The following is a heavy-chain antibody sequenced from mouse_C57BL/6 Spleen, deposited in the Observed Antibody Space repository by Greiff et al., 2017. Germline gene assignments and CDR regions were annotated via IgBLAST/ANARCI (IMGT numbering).Heavy chain of an antibody. CDR1: GFTFSSYA. J-gene: IGHJ2*01. CDR3: ARVYDRYRPANYIGC. Sequence: EVQLVESGGGLVKPGGSLKLSCAASGFTFSSYAMPWVRQTPEKRLEWVATISDGGSYTYYPDNVKGRFTIARDNAKNNLYLQMSHLKSEATAMYYCARVYDRYRPANYIGCWGQGTTLTVSS. D-gene: IGHD2-3*01. CDR2: ISDGGSYT. V-gene: IGHV5-4*01.